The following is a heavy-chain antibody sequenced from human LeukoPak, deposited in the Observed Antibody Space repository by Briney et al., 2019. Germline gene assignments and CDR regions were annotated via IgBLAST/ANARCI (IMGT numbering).Heavy chain of an antibody. CDR3: ARHGRFDYDILTGPPGGWFDP. J-gene: IGHJ5*02. CDR1: GSSFTSYW. V-gene: IGHV5-51*01. D-gene: IGHD3-9*01. CDR2: IYPGDSDT. Sequence: PGASLQISCKGSGSSFTSYWIGWVRPLPGKALECMGIIYPGDSDTRYSPSFQGQVTISADKSISTAYLQWSSLKASDTAMYYCARHGRFDYDILTGPPGGWFDPWGQGTLVTVSS.